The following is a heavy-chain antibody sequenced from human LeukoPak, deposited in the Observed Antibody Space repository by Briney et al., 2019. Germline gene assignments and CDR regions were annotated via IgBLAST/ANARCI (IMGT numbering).Heavy chain of an antibody. CDR3: ATLFWSGYY. V-gene: IGHV4-34*01. CDR2: INHSGST. Sequence: SETLSLTCAVYGGSFSGYYWSWIRQPPGEGLEWIGEINHSGSTNYNPSLKSRVTISADTSKNQFSLKLSSVTAADTAVYYCATLFWSGYYWGQGTLVTVSS. J-gene: IGHJ4*02. CDR1: GGSFSGYY. D-gene: IGHD3-3*01.